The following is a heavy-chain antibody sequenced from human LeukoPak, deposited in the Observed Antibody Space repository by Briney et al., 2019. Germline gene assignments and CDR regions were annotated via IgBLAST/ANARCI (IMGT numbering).Heavy chain of an antibody. CDR3: ARQAKISSTDWFDP. D-gene: IGHD2-2*01. CDR2: IYYSGST. CDR1: GGSISIYY. Sequence: PSETLSLTCTVSGGSISIYYWSWIRQPPGKGLEWIGYIYYSGSTNYNPSLKSRVTISVDTSKNQFSLKLSSVTAADTAVYYCARQAKISSTDWFDPWGQGTLVTVSS. V-gene: IGHV4-59*08. J-gene: IGHJ5*02.